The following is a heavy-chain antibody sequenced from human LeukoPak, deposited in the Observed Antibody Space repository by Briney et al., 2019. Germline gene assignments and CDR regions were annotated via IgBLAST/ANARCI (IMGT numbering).Heavy chain of an antibody. CDR1: GFTFSNYC. Sequence: GGSLRLSCLASGFTFSNYCMHWVRQAPGKGLVEVSRTNSDGRTTTYADSVKGRFTIFRDNAKNTLYLQMNSLSAEDTSVYYCVRVSSDWEYFDQWGQGALVTVSS. V-gene: IGHV3-74*01. D-gene: IGHD6-19*01. J-gene: IGHJ4*02. CDR2: TNSDGRTT. CDR3: VRVSSDWEYFDQ.